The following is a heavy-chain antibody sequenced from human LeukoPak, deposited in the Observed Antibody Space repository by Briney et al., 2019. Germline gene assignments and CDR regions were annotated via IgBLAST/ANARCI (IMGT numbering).Heavy chain of an antibody. CDR3: ARAGRMAEPGTFDI. V-gene: IGHV4-59*12. CDR2: INYSGTS. D-gene: IGHD6-19*01. CDR1: GGSISSFD. J-gene: IGHJ3*02. Sequence: SETLSLTCTVSGGSISSFDWSWIRQPPGKGLEWIGNINYSGTSDYNPSLKSRVTISVDTSKNQFSLKLSSVTSADTAVYYCARAGRMAEPGTFDIWGQGTMVTVSS.